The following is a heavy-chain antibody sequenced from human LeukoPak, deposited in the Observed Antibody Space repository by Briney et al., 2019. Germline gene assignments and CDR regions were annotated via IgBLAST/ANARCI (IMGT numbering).Heavy chain of an antibody. CDR2: ISWNSGSI. CDR3: AKVNYGSGPFDP. V-gene: IGHV3-9*01. CDR1: GFTFDDYA. D-gene: IGHD3-10*01. Sequence: GGSLRLSCAASGFTFDDYAMHWVRQAPGKGLEWVSGISWNSGSIGYADSVKGRFTISRDNAKNSLYLQMNSLRAEDTALYYCAKVNYGSGPFDPWGQGTLVTVSS. J-gene: IGHJ5*02.